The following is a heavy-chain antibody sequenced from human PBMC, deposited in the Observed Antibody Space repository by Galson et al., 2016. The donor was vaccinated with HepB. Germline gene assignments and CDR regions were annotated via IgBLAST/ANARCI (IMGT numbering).Heavy chain of an antibody. CDR2: IGQDGSEK. D-gene: IGHD3-22*01. CDR3: ARDNSRRENSGYHAFDI. J-gene: IGHJ3*02. CDR1: GFTFSKYW. V-gene: IGHV3-7*05. Sequence: SLRLPCAASGFTFSKYWMSWVRQAPGKGLEWVANIGQDGSEKYYVDSVKGRVTISRDNAKNALYLQMNSLGAEDTAVYYCARDNSRRENSGYHAFDIWGQGTMVTVSS.